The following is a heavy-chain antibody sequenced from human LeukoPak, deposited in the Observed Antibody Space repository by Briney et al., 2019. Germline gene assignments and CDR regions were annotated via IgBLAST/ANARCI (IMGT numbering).Heavy chain of an antibody. V-gene: IGHV3-7*01. J-gene: IGHJ5*02. CDR1: GFTFSNYW. CDR3: ARKKYHYDTSANGWFDP. Sequence: GGSLRLSCAGSGFTFSNYWMSWVRQAPGKGLEWVATINQDGSEKSYVDSVKGRFTISRDNAKNSLSLQMNSLRAEDTAVYYCARKKYHYDTSANGWFDPWGQGTLVSVSS. CDR2: INQDGSEK. D-gene: IGHD3-22*01.